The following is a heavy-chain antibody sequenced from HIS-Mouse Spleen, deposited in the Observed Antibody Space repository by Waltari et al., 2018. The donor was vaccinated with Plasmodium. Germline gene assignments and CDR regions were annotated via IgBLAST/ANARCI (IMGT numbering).Heavy chain of an antibody. CDR1: GGSFSGYY. V-gene: IGHV4-34*01. D-gene: IGHD3-3*01. CDR3: ARVTSSGVYWYFDL. CDR2: INHSGST. J-gene: IGHJ2*01. Sequence: QVQLQQWGAGLLKPSETLSLTCAVYGGSFSGYYWSWIRQPPGKGLGLIGEINHSGSTNYNPSLKSRVTISVGTSKNQFSLKLGSVTAADTAVYYCARVTSSGVYWYFDLWGRGTLVTVSS.